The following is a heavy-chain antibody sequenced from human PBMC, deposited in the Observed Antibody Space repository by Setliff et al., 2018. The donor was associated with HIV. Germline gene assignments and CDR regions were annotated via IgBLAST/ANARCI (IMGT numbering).Heavy chain of an antibody. CDR2: INHSGST. Sequence: PSETLSLTCGVYGGSLSDYYWNWIRQPPGKGLEWIAEINHSGSTNYNPSLKSRATISVDTSQNQFSLKLSSVTAADTAVYYCARQHYYDSSGRNLMDVWGKGTTVTVSS. CDR1: GGSLSDYY. J-gene: IGHJ6*03. V-gene: IGHV4-34*01. CDR3: ARQHYYDSSGRNLMDV. D-gene: IGHD3-22*01.